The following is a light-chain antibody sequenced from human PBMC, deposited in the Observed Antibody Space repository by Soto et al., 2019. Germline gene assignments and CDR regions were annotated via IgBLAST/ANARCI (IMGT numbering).Light chain of an antibody. Sequence: IVLTQSPATLSLSPGERATLSCRASQSVSSYLAWYQQKPGQAPRLLIYDASNRATGIPARFSGSGSGTDFTLTISSLEPEDFAVYYCQQRSNWPLLTSGGRANVDI. CDR2: DAS. CDR1: QSVSSY. CDR3: QQRSNWPLLT. J-gene: IGKJ4*01. V-gene: IGKV3-11*01.